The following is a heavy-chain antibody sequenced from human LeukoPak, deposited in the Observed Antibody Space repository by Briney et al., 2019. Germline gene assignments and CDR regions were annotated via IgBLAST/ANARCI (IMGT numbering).Heavy chain of an antibody. J-gene: IGHJ4*02. D-gene: IGHD6-6*01. CDR3: ARDSRYSSSDY. CDR1: GGTFSSYA. CDR2: IIPILGIA. Sequence: GASVKVSCKASGGTFSSYAISWVRQAPGQGLAWMGRIIPILGIANYAQKFQGRVTITADKSTSTAYMELSSLRSEDTAVYYCARDSRYSSSDYWGQGTLVTVSS. V-gene: IGHV1-69*04.